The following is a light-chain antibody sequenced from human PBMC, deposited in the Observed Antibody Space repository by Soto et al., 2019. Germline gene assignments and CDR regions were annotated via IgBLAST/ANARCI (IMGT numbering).Light chain of an antibody. J-gene: IGKJ4*01. CDR1: QGIRNS. Sequence: DIQMTQSPSFLSASVGDRVTITCRASQGIRNSLAWYQHKPGKVPKLLIYAASTLYSGVSSRFSGSGSGTDFPLTIGILQPEDVAVYYCQKHSSVPFTFGGGTKVEIK. CDR3: QKHSSVPFT. V-gene: IGKV1-27*01. CDR2: AAS.